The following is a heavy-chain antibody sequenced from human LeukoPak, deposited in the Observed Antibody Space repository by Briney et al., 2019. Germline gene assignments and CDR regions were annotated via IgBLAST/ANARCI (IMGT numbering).Heavy chain of an antibody. CDR2: IYYSGST. D-gene: IGHD3-22*01. J-gene: IGHJ4*02. CDR3: ARLGFSGYYFDY. V-gene: IGHV4-39*07. Sequence: SETLSLTCTVSGGSISSSSYYWGWIRQPPGKGLEWIGSIYYSGSTYYNPSLKSRVTISVDTSKNQFSLKLSSVTAADTAVYYCARLGFSGYYFDYWGQGTLVTVSS. CDR1: GGSISSSSYY.